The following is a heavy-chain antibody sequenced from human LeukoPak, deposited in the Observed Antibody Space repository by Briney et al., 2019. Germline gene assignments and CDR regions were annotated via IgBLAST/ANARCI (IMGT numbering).Heavy chain of an antibody. CDR2: INPKSGGT. D-gene: IGHD4-17*01. J-gene: IGHJ6*03. CDR3: ARDPSTVTTGTIYYYYYMDV. V-gene: IGHV1-2*06. Sequence: ASVKVSCKASGYTFTRYYMHWVRQAPGQGLEWMGRINPKSGGTKYAQRFQGRVTMTRDTTISTAYMELSRLRSDDTAVYYCARDPSTVTTGTIYYYYYMDVWGKGTTVTVSS. CDR1: GYTFTRYY.